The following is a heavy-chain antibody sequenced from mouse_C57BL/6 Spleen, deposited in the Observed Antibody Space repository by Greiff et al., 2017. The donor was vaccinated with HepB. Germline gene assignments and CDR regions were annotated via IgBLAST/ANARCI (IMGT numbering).Heavy chain of an antibody. CDR1: GYAFSSSW. J-gene: IGHJ3*01. D-gene: IGHD1-1*01. CDR2: IYPGDGDT. V-gene: IGHV1-82*01. Sequence: VQLQQSGPELVKPGASVKISCKASGYAFSSSWMNWVKQRPGKGLEWIGRIYPGDGDTNYNGKFKGKATLTADKSSSTAYMQLSSLPSEDSAVYCSARKPATWGKGTLVTVSA. CDR3: ARKPAT.